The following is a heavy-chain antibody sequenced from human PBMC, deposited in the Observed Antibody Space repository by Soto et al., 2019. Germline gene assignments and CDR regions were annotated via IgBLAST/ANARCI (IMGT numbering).Heavy chain of an antibody. D-gene: IGHD3-9*01. V-gene: IGHV3-11*01. J-gene: IGHJ6*02. CDR3: ARDYDILTGYYKGAYYYYGMDV. Sequence: SGGSLRLSCAASGFTFSDYYMSWIRQAPGKGLEWVSYISSSGSTIYYADSVKGRFTISRDNAKNSLYLQMNSLRAEDTAVYYCARDYDILTGYYKGAYYYYGMDVWGQGTTVTVSS. CDR2: ISSSGSTI. CDR1: GFTFSDYY.